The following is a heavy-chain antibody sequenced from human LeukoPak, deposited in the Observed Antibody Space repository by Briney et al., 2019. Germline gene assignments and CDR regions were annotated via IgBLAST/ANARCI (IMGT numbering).Heavy chain of an antibody. Sequence: PGGSLRLSCAASGFTFSSYSMNWVRQAPGKGLEWVSSISSSSSYIYYADSVKGRFTISRDNAKHSLYLQMNSLRAEDTAVYYCARSRRAGFWSGYYYYYMDVWGKGTTVTVSS. J-gene: IGHJ6*03. D-gene: IGHD3-3*01. CDR3: ARSRRAGFWSGYYYYYMDV. CDR1: GFTFSSYS. V-gene: IGHV3-21*01. CDR2: ISSSSSYI.